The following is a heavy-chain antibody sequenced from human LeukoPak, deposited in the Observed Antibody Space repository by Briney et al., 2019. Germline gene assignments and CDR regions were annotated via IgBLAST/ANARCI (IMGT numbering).Heavy chain of an antibody. V-gene: IGHV3-23*01. D-gene: IGHD3-16*02. CDR1: GGSISSGGYY. J-gene: IGHJ4*02. Sequence: ETLSFTCTVSGGSISSGGYYWSWVRQAPGKGLEWVSAISGSGGSTYYADSVKGRFTISRDNSKNTLYLQMNSLRAEDTAVYYCAKDLGGVIVEGVDYWGQGTRVTVSS. CDR3: AKDLGGVIVEGVDY. CDR2: ISGSGGST.